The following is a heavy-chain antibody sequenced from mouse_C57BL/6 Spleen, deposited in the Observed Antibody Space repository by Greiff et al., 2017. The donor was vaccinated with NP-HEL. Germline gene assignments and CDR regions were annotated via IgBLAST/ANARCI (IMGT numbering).Heavy chain of an antibody. J-gene: IGHJ1*03. CDR2: INSDGGST. Sequence: EVKLMESGGGLVQPGESLKLSCESNEYEFPSHDMSWVRKTPEKRLELVAAINSDGGSTYYPDTMERRFIISRDNTKKTLYLQMSSLRSEDTALYYCARRGNDGYGYFDVWGTGTTVTVSS. CDR1: EYEFPSHD. CDR3: ARRGNDGYGYFDV. D-gene: IGHD2-3*01. V-gene: IGHV5-2*03.